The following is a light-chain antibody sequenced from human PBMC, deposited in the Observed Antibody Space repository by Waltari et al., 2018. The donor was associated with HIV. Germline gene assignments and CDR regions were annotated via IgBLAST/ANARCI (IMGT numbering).Light chain of an antibody. CDR2: STN. CDR1: SSNIGSNS. V-gene: IGLV1-44*01. J-gene: IGLJ2*01. CDR3: ATWDDTLNGVI. Sequence: QSVLPKPPSASGTPGQRVTIPCSGGSSNIGSNSVLCYQQLPGTAPRLLLYSTNQRPSRVPYRFSGSKSGTSASLAISGLQSEDEADYYCATWDDTLNGVIFGGGTKLTVL.